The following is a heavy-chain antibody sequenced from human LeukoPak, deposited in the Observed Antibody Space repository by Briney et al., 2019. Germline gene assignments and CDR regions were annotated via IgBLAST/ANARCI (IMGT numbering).Heavy chain of an antibody. CDR2: ISYDGSNK. CDR3: ARDTAGIAAGTVSNWFDP. CDR1: GFTFSSYA. Sequence: GGSLRLSCAASGFTFSSYAMHWVRQAPGKGLEWVAVISYDGSNKYYADSVKGRFTISRDNSKNTLYLQMNSLRAEDTAVYYCARDTAGIAAGTVSNWFDPWGQGTLVTVSS. J-gene: IGHJ5*02. D-gene: IGHD6-13*01. V-gene: IGHV3-30*04.